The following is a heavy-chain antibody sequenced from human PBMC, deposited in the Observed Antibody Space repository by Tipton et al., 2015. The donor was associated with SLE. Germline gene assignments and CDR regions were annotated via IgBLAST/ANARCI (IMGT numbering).Heavy chain of an antibody. D-gene: IGHD1-26*01. CDR2: IYYSGST. J-gene: IGHJ4*02. CDR1: GGSISSGGYY. Sequence: TLSLTCTVSGGSISSGGYYWSWIRQHPGKGLEWIGYIYYSGSTYYNPSLKSRVTISVDTSKNQFSLKLSSVTAADTAVYYCARVSLTETLWELLDFWGQGTLVTVSS. V-gene: IGHV4-31*03. CDR3: ARVSLTETLWELLDF.